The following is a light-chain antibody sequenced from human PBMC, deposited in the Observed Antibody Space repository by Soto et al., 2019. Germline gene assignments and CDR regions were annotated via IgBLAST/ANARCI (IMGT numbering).Light chain of an antibody. CDR3: GSYTSSSSRV. V-gene: IGLV2-14*01. Sequence: SVLTQPASVSGSPGQSITISCTGTSSDVGAYNFVSWYQQHPGKAPKVMIYDVTNRPSGVSDRFSGSKSGNTASLTISGLQAEDEADYYCGSYTSSSSRVFGTGTKLTVL. J-gene: IGLJ1*01. CDR1: SSDVGAYNF. CDR2: DVT.